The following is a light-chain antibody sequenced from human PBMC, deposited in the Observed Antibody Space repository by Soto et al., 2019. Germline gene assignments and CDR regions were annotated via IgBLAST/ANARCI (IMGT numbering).Light chain of an antibody. CDR2: GAS. CDR1: QSVSSNY. J-gene: IGKJ1*01. CDR3: QDYCNERT. V-gene: IGKV3-20*01. Sequence: EIVLTQSPGTLSLSPGERATLSCRASQSVSSNYLAWYQQKPGQAPRLLIYGASSRATAIPDRFSGSGSGADFTLTISRLEPEDFAVYYCQDYCNERTFGQGTKVEIK.